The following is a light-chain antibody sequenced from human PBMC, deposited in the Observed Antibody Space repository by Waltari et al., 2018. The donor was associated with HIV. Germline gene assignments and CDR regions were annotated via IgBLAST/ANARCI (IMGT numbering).Light chain of an antibody. CDR1: ELPKQY. V-gene: IGLV3-25*03. Sequence: SYELTQPPSVSVSPGQTARITCSGDELPKQYAYWYQQKPGQAPILVIYKDNEMPSRIPERFSGSSSGTTVTLTISGVQAEDEADYYCQSADNSGTWVFGGGTKLTVL. J-gene: IGLJ3*02. CDR2: KDN. CDR3: QSADNSGTWV.